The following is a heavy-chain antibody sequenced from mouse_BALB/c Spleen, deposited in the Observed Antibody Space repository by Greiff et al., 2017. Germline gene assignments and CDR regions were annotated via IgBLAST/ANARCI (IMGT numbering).Heavy chain of an antibody. Sequence: QVQLKESGAELVRPGTSVKISCKASGYAFTNYWLGWVKQRPGHGLEWIGDIYPGSGNTYYNEKFKGKATLTADKSSSTAYMQLSSLTSEDSAVYFCARSMDFTTVVRYAMDYWGQGTSVTVSS. V-gene: IGHV1-63*01. J-gene: IGHJ4*01. CDR1: GYAFTNYW. CDR3: ARSMDFTTVVRYAMDY. CDR2: IYPGSGNT. D-gene: IGHD1-1*01.